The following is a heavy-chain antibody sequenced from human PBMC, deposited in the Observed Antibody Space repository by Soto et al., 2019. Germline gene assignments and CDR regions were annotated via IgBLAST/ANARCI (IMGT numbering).Heavy chain of an antibody. CDR3: ARDAPWGYMVRGVRSY. CDR2: AYYKSKWYN. D-gene: IGHD3-10*01. CDR1: GDSVSSNSAA. J-gene: IGHJ4*02. Sequence: SQTLSLTCAISGDSVSSNSAAWNWIRQSPSRGLEWLGRAYYKSKWYNDYAVSVKSRITINPDTSKNQFSLKLSSVTAADTAVYYCARDAPWGYMVRGVRSYWGQGTLVTVSS. V-gene: IGHV6-1*01.